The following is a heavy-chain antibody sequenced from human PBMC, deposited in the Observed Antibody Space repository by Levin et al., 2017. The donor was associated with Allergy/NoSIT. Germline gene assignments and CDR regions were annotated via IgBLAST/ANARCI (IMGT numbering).Heavy chain of an antibody. J-gene: IGHJ4*02. CDR3: AKPSSGWTSFDY. V-gene: IGHV3-23*01. Sequence: SCAASGFTLRSYAMSWVRQAPGKGLEWVSGISGSGGNIYYADSVKGRFTISRDNSNNRLYLQMNSLRADDTAVYFCAKPSSGWTSFDYWGQGALVTVSS. D-gene: IGHD6-19*01. CDR2: ISGSGGNI. CDR1: GFTLRSYA.